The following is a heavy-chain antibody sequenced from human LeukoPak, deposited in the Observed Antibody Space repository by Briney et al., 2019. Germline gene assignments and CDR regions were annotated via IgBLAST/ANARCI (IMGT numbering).Heavy chain of an antibody. J-gene: IGHJ4*02. D-gene: IGHD3-10*01. Sequence: GGSLRLSCAASGFTFTNYAMSWVRQAPGKGLEWVSGISGSGGSTNYADSVKGRFTISRDNSKNTLYLQMNSLRPEDTGVYYCAKGRYDYGSGSYLSDYSGQGTLVTVSS. CDR1: GFTFTNYA. CDR2: ISGSGGST. V-gene: IGHV3-23*01. CDR3: AKGRYDYGSGSYLSDY.